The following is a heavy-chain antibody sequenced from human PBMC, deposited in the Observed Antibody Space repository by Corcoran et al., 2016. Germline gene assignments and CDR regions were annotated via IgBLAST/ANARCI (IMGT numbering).Heavy chain of an antibody. CDR2: INNSGST. V-gene: IGHV4-34*01. Sequence: QVQVQQWGAGLLKPSETLSLTCAVYGGSFSGYYWSWIRQPPGKGLEWIGEINNSGSTNYNPSLKSRVTISVDTSKNQFSLKPSSVTAADTAVYYCARSGGSPPEDYCRQGALVTVCS. J-gene: IGHJ4*02. CDR3: ARSGGSPPEDY. D-gene: IGHD1-26*01. CDR1: GGSFSGYY.